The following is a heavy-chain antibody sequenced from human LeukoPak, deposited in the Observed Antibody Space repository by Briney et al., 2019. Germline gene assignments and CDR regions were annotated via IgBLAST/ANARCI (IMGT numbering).Heavy chain of an antibody. CDR3: ARVRYQQYFDY. V-gene: IGHV4-59*01. CDR1: GGSISSYY. Sequence: PSETLSLTCTVSGGSISSYYWSWIRQPPGKGLEWIGYIYYSGSTNYNPSLKSRVTISVDTSKNQFSLKLSSVIAADTAVYYCARVRYQQYFDYWGQGTLVTVSS. D-gene: IGHD2-2*01. CDR2: IYYSGST. J-gene: IGHJ4*02.